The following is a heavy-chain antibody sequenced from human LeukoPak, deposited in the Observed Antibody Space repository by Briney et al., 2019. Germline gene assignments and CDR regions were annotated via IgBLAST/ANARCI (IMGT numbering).Heavy chain of an antibody. CDR3: AKEGRSLQTY. Sequence: GGSLRLSCAASGFMFSSNWMSWVRLAPGKGLEWVASIKEDGTETYYVDSVKGRFTISRDNAKNSLYLQMNSLRVEDTAVYYCAKEGRSLQTYWGQGTLVTVSS. CDR2: IKEDGTET. CDR1: GFMFSSNW. D-gene: IGHD5-24*01. J-gene: IGHJ4*02. V-gene: IGHV3-7*03.